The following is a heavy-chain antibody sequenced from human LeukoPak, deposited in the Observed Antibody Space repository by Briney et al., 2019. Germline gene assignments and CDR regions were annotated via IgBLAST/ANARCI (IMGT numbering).Heavy chain of an antibody. CDR2: IIAYNGNT. CDR1: GYTFTSYG. Sequence: GASVKVSCKASGYTFTSYGITWVRQAPGQGLEWMGWIIAYNGNTKYAQKLQGRVTMTTDTSTDTAHMELRSLRSDDTAVYYCARDGAWFGEFAVDYWGQGTLVTVSS. D-gene: IGHD3-10*01. V-gene: IGHV1-18*01. J-gene: IGHJ4*02. CDR3: ARDGAWFGEFAVDY.